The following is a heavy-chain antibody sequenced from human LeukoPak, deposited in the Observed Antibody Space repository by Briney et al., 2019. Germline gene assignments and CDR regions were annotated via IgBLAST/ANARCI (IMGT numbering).Heavy chain of an antibody. CDR2: IIPIFGTA. CDR3: AREGVHDYGDYGGIFDY. J-gene: IGHJ4*02. D-gene: IGHD4-17*01. V-gene: IGHV1-69*06. CDR1: GGTFSGYA. Sequence: GAPVKVSCKASGGTFSGYAITWVRQAPGQGLEWMGGIIPIFGTANYAQKFQGRVTITADKSTSTAYMELSSLRSEDTAVYYCAREGVHDYGDYGGIFDYWGQGTLVTVSS.